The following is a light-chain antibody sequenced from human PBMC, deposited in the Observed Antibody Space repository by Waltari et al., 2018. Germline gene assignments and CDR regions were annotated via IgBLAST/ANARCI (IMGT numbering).Light chain of an antibody. V-gene: IGLV1-40*01. CDR3: QSYDKSLSGWV. Sequence: QSVLTQPPSVSGAPGQRVTISCAGGRSNIGAQYEIHWYQFLPETAPRLLIYETNKRPSGGPDRFSGSKSATSASLAITGLQPEDEAHYYCQSYDKSLSGWVFGGGTKLTVL. CDR2: ETN. CDR1: RSNIGAQYE. J-gene: IGLJ3*02.